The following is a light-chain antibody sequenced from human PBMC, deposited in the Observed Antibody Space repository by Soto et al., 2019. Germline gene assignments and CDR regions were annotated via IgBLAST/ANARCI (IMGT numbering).Light chain of an antibody. CDR1: QSVSSY. J-gene: IGKJ4*01. Sequence: EIVLTQSPATLSLSPEERATLSCRASQSVSSYLAWYQQKPGQAPRLLIYDASNRATGIPARFSGSGSGTDFPLTISSLEPEDFAVYYCQQRSNWPQGLTFGGGTKVEIK. CDR3: QQRSNWPQGLT. V-gene: IGKV3-11*01. CDR2: DAS.